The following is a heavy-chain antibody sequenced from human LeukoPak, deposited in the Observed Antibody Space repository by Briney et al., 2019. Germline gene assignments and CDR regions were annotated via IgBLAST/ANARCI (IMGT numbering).Heavy chain of an antibody. V-gene: IGHV5-51*01. CDR2: IYFGDSDT. J-gene: IGHJ4*02. CDR1: GNNYW. CDR3: GRHSYGLDY. Sequence: HGESLKISCKGSGNNYWIAWVRQMPGKGLEWLGIIYFGDSDTRYSPSFQGRLTISVDKSISTAYLQLSSLKASDTAIYFCGRHSYGLDYWGQGTLVTVSS. D-gene: IGHD2-8*01.